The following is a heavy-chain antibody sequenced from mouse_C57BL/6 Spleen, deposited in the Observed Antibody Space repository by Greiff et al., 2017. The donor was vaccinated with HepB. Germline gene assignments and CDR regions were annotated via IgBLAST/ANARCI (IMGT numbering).Heavy chain of an antibody. J-gene: IGHJ3*01. CDR3: AGIYYDYDRAY. D-gene: IGHD2-4*01. V-gene: IGHV1-22*01. Sequence: DVQLQQSGPELVKPGASVKMSCKASGYKFTDYKMHWVKQSHGKSLEWIGYINPNNGGTSYKQKFKGKATFTVNKTSSTDYLELRSLQSKDSAVYYCAGIYYDYDRAYWGQVTLVTVSA. CDR1: GYKFTDYK. CDR2: INPNNGGT.